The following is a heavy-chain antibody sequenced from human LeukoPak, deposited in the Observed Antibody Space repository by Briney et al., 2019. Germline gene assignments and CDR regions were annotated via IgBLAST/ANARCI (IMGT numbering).Heavy chain of an antibody. D-gene: IGHD5-12*01. Sequence: GGSLRLSCAASGCTFDDYGMSWVRQAPGKGLKWVSGINWNGGSTGYADSVKGRFTISRDNAKNSLYLQMNSLRAEDTALYYCARDLRRSGSDAFDIWGQGTMVTVSS. J-gene: IGHJ3*02. CDR1: GCTFDDYG. CDR3: ARDLRRSGSDAFDI. V-gene: IGHV3-20*04. CDR2: INWNGGST.